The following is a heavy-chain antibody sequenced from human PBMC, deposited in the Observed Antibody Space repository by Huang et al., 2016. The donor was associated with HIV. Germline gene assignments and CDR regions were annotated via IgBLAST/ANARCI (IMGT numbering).Heavy chain of an antibody. D-gene: IGHD3-10*01. CDR2: IYYSGST. CDR1: GGSIRSDNYY. CDR3: ARLPGSITMIRGVITDPY. V-gene: IGHV4-39*01. J-gene: IGHJ4*02. Sequence: QLQLQESGPGLVKPSETLSLTCTVSGGSIRSDNYYWGWIRQPPGKGLEWIGSIYYSGSTHDNPSLKSRVTITGDTAKNQFSLKMRSVTAADTAVYYCARLPGSITMIRGVITDPYWGQGTLVTVSS.